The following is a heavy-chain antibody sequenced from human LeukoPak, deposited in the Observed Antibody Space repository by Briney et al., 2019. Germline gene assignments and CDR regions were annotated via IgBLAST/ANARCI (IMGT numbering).Heavy chain of an antibody. CDR1: GGSISSYY. Sequence: PSETLSLTCTVSGGSISSYYWSWIRQPAGKGLEWIGRIYTSGSTNYNPSLKSRVTMSVDTSKNQFSLKLSSVTAADTAVYYCARGVTTVVTPVYSWFNPWGQGTLVTVSS. CDR2: IYTSGST. V-gene: IGHV4-4*07. D-gene: IGHD4-23*01. CDR3: ARGVTTVVTPVYSWFNP. J-gene: IGHJ5*02.